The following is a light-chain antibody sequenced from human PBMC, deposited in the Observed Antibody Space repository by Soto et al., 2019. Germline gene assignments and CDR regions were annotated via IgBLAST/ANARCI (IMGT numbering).Light chain of an antibody. CDR2: DVS. J-gene: IGLJ1*01. CDR1: SSDVGTYNY. V-gene: IGLV2-11*01. CDR3: CSYAGSPRYV. Sequence: QSVLTQPRSVSGSLGQSVTISCTGTSSDVGTYNYVSWYQQHPGKAPKVMIYDVSERHSGVPDRLSGSKSGNTASLTISGLQAEDEADYYCCSYAGSPRYVLGTGTKLTVL.